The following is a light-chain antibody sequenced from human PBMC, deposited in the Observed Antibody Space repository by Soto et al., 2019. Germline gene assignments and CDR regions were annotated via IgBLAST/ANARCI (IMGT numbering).Light chain of an antibody. V-gene: IGLV2-8*01. CDR3: SSYAGGNNSLVV. CDR2: EVS. CDR1: SSDVGGYNY. Sequence: QSALTQPPSASGSPGQSVTISCTGTSSDVGGYNYVSWYQQHPGKAPKLMIYEVSKWPSGVPDRFSGSKSGNTASLTVSGLQAEDEADYYCSSYAGGNNSLVVFGGGTKLTVL. J-gene: IGLJ2*01.